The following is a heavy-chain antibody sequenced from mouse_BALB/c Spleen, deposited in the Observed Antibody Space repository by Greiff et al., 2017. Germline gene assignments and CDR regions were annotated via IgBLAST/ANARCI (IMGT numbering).Heavy chain of an antibody. J-gene: IGHJ2*01. CDR2: INPSNGRT. Sequence: QVQLQQPGAELVKPGASVKLSCKASGYTFTSYWMHWVKQRPGQGLEWIGEINPSNGRTNYNEKFKSKATLTVDKSSSTAYMQLSSLTSEDSAVYYCARRTWVDGDYWGQGTTLTVSS. V-gene: IGHV1S81*02. CDR3: ARRTWVDGDY. CDR1: GYTFTSYW.